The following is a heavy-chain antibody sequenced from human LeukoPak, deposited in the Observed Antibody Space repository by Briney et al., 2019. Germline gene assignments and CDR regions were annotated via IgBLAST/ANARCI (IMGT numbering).Heavy chain of an antibody. CDR3: AKDISGWYGSFAFDL. J-gene: IGHJ3*01. V-gene: IGHV3-21*04. Sequence: GGSLRLSCAASGFTFSSYSMNWVRQAPGKGLEWVSSISSSSSYIYYADSVKGRFTISRDNAKNSLYLQMNSLRAEDTAVYYCAKDISGWYGSFAFDLWGQGTMVTVSS. CDR2: ISSSSSYI. D-gene: IGHD6-19*01. CDR1: GFTFSSYS.